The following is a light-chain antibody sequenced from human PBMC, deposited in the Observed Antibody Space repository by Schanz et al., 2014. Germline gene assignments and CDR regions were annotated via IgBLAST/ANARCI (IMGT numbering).Light chain of an antibody. CDR1: SSDVGAYKY. CDR2: DVS. Sequence: QSALTQPASVSGSAGQSITISCTGTSSDVGAYKYVSWYQQHPGKAPKLMIYDVSNRFSGVSNRFSGSKSGNTASLTISGLQAEDEADYYCSSYTSSSTLVFGGGTKLTV. V-gene: IGLV2-14*01. CDR3: SSYTSSSTLV. J-gene: IGLJ2*01.